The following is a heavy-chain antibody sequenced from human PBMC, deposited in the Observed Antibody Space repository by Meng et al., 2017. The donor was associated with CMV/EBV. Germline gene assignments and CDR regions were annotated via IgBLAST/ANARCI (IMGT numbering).Heavy chain of an antibody. CDR3: ARDTSLAARRLEYYGMDV. CDR2: ISAYNGNT. CDR1: GYTFTSYG. V-gene: IGHV1-18*01. Sequence: ASVKVSCKASGYTFTSYGISWVRQAPGQGLEWMGWISAYNGNTNYAQKLQGRVTMTTDTSTSTAYMELRSLRSDDTAVYYCARDTSLAARRLEYYGMDVWGQGTTVTVSS. J-gene: IGHJ6*02. D-gene: IGHD6-6*01.